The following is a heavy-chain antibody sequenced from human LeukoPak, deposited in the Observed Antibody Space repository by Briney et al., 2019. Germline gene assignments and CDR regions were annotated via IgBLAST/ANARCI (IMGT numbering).Heavy chain of an antibody. V-gene: IGHV3-11*01. CDR1: GFTFSDYY. D-gene: IGHD3-9*01. CDR3: AGDFGILTGYRDAFDI. Sequence: PGGSLRLSCAASGFTFSDYYMSWIRQAPGKGLEWVSYISSSGSTIYYADSVKGRFTISRDNAKNSLYLQMNSLRAEDTAVYYCAGDFGILTGYRDAFDIWGQGTMVTVSS. CDR2: ISSSGSTI. J-gene: IGHJ3*02.